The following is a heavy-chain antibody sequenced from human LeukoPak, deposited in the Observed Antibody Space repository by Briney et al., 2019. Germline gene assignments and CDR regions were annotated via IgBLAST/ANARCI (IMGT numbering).Heavy chain of an antibody. CDR3: KLTYDFWSGDLYNWFDP. D-gene: IGHD3-3*01. V-gene: IGHV3-38-3*01. J-gene: IGHJ5*02. Sequence: GGSLRLSCAASGFSVSSNEMSWVRQAPGKGLEWVSSISGGITYYADSRKGRFTISRDNSKNTLHLQMNSLRAEDTAVYYCKLTYDFWSGDLYNWFDPWGQGTLVTVSS. CDR1: GFSVSSNE. CDR2: ISGGIT.